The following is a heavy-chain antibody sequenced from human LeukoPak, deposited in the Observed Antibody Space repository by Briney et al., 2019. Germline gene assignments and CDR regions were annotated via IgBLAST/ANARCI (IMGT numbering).Heavy chain of an antibody. V-gene: IGHV3-7*03. J-gene: IGHJ4*02. CDR1: GLTFSSSW. Sequence: PGGSLRLSCAVSGLTFSSSWMDWVRQAPGKGLEWVASINPDGNKKYSADSVKGRFTISRDNAENSLYLQMNSLRVEDTAVYYCARDPYVSNFDYWGQGTLVTVSS. CDR3: ARDPYVSNFDY. D-gene: IGHD3-10*02. CDR2: INPDGNKK.